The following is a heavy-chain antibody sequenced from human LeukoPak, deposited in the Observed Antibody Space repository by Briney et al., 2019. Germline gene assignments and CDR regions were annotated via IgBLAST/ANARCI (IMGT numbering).Heavy chain of an antibody. D-gene: IGHD3/OR15-3a*01. CDR3: ARGVRTGAFDI. J-gene: IGHJ3*02. CDR2: IKQDGSEK. CDR1: GFTFSRYW. Sequence: GGSLRLSCAASGFTFSRYWMSWVRQAPGKGLEWVANIKQDGSEKYYVDSVKGRFTISRDNANNSLYLQMNSLRAEDTAVYYCARGVRTGAFDIWGQGTMVTVSS. V-gene: IGHV3-7*01.